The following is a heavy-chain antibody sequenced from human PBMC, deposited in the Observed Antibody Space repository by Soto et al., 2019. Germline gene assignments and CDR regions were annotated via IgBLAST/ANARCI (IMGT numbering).Heavy chain of an antibody. J-gene: IGHJ6*02. D-gene: IGHD3-22*01. V-gene: IGHV1-69*01. CDR2: IIPIFGTA. CDR1: GGTFSSYA. CDR3: APDRSGCRRWSYAMDV. Sequence: QVQLVQSGAEVKKPGSSVKVSCKASGGTFSSYAISWVRQAPGQGLEWMGGIIPIFGTANYAQKFQGRVTTTEADSTSTAYMRLSSMMAEDTAAYYCAPDRSGCRRWSYAMDVWGQGTPVTVSS.